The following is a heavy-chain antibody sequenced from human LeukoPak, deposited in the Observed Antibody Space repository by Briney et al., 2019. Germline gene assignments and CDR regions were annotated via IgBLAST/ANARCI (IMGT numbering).Heavy chain of an antibody. CDR3: TTELRWELVDVEQ. CDR1: GFTFSNAW. Sequence: SGGSLRLSCAASGFTFSNAWMRWVRQAPGKGLEGVGRIKSKIDGGTTDYAAPVKGRFTISRDDSKNTLYLQMNSLKTEDTAVYYCTTELRWELVDVEQWGQGTLVTVSP. CDR2: IKSKIDGGTT. V-gene: IGHV3-15*05. J-gene: IGHJ4*02. D-gene: IGHD1-26*01.